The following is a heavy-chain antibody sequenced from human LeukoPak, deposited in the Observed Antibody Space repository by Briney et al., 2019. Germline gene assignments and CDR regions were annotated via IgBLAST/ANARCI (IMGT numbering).Heavy chain of an antibody. V-gene: IGHV1-69*13. CDR1: GYTFTSYG. J-gene: IGHJ4*02. Sequence: SMKVSCKASGYTFTSYGISWVRQAPGQGLEWMGGIIPIFGTANYAQKFQGRVTITADESTSTAYMELSSLRSEDTAVYYCARDSNTAMVTYFDYWGQGTLVTVSS. D-gene: IGHD5-18*01. CDR3: ARDSNTAMVTYFDY. CDR2: IIPIFGTA.